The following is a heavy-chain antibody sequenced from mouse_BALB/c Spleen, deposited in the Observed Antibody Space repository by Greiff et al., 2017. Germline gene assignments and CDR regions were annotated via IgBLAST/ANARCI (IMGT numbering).Heavy chain of an antibody. V-gene: IGHV1-7*01. J-gene: IGHJ3*01. Sequence: QVQLQQSGAELAKPGASVKMSCKASGYTFTSYWMHWVKQRPGQGLEWIGYINPSTGYTEYNQKFKDKATLTADKSSSTAYMQLSSLTSEDSAVYYCARSLLLRLRGGFAYWGQGTLVTVSA. CDR3: ARSLLLRLRGGFAY. CDR2: INPSTGYT. CDR1: GYTFTSYW. D-gene: IGHD1-2*01.